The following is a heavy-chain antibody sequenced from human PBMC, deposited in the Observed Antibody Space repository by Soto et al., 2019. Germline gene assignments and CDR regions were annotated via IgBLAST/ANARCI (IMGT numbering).Heavy chain of an antibody. V-gene: IGHV4-39*01. CDR1: GGSLSSSSYY. CDR3: ARLYSSSTDFDY. Sequence: SETLSLTCTVSGGSLSSSSYYWGWIRQPPGKGPEWIGSIYYSGSTYYNPSLKSRVTISVDTSKNQFSLKLSSVTAADTAVYYCARLYSSSTDFDYWGQGTLVTVS. CDR2: IYYSGST. D-gene: IGHD6-6*01. J-gene: IGHJ4*02.